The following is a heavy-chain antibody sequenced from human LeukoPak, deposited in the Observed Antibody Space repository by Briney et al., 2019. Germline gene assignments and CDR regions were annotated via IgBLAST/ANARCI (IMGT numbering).Heavy chain of an antibody. V-gene: IGHV3-74*01. CDR1: GFTFSDYW. Sequence: GGSLRLSCAASGFTFSDYWMHWVRQAPGKGLVWVSRIYSDVSSTSYEDSVKGRFTISRDNAKNTLYLQMNSLRAEDTAVYYCARVPPITMVRGVISDAFDIWGQGTMVTVSS. CDR3: ARVPPITMVRGVISDAFDI. J-gene: IGHJ3*02. D-gene: IGHD3-10*01. CDR2: IYSDVSST.